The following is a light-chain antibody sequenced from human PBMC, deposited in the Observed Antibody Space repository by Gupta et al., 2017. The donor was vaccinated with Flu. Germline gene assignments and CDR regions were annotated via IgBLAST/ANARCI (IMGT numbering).Light chain of an antibody. J-gene: IGLJ1*01. V-gene: IGLV2-14*01. CDR3: NSYTSSNNLPFV. Sequence: QSALTQPASVSGSPGQSITIPCTGTSSDIGGYNYVSWYQQHPGKVPKLLIYEVDNRPSGVSNRFSGSKSGNTASLTISGLQAEDEADYYCNSYTSSNNLPFVFGSGTEVTVL. CDR1: SSDIGGYNY. CDR2: EVD.